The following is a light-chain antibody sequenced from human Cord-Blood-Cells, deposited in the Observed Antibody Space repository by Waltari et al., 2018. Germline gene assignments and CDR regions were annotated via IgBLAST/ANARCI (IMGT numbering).Light chain of an antibody. V-gene: IGKV1-39*01. CDR1: KSISSY. CDR3: QQSYSTPLT. CDR2: AAS. Sequence: DIQMTQSPSSLSASVGARVPITRRASKSISSYLNWYQQKPGKAPKLLVYAASSLQSVVPSRFSGSGSGTDFTLTISSLQPEDFASYYEQQSYSTPLTFSGGTKVEIK. J-gene: IGKJ4*01.